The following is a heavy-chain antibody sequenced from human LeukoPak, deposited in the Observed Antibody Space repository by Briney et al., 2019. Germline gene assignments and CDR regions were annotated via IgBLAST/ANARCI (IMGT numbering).Heavy chain of an antibody. D-gene: IGHD6-19*01. Sequence: GGSLRLSCAASGFTFDDYGMTWVRQAPGKGLEWVSGINWNGDTIGYADSVKGRFTISRDNAKNSLYLQMNSLRAEDTALYYCAKEAYSSGWFDYWGQGTLVTVSS. CDR2: INWNGDTI. CDR1: GFTFDDYG. CDR3: AKEAYSSGWFDY. V-gene: IGHV3-20*04. J-gene: IGHJ4*02.